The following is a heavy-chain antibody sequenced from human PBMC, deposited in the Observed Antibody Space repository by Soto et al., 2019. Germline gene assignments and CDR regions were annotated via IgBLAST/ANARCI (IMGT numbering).Heavy chain of an antibody. CDR2: IYHSGST. CDR3: ARRGTTGLFYYYYYMDV. D-gene: IGHD1-7*01. V-gene: IGHV4-4*02. J-gene: IGHJ6*03. CDR1: SGSISSSNW. Sequence: SETLSLTCAVSSGSISSSNWWSWVRQPPGKGLEWIGEIYHSGSTNYNPSLKSRVTISVDKSKNQFSLKLSSVTAADTAVYYCARRGTTGLFYYYYYMDVWGKGTTVTVSS.